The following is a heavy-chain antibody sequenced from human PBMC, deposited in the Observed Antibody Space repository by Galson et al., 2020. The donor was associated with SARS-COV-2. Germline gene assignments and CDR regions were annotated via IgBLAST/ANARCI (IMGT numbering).Heavy chain of an antibody. D-gene: IGHD6-19*01. CDR3: ARSLGRYPDSGGID. CDR2: IYSGGST. Sequence: GESLKISCAVSGFNVNSHYMSLVRQAPGKGPEWVSVIYSGGSTFYADSVKGRFTISRDNSKNTLFLQMNSLGVEDTAVYYCARSLGRYPDSGGIDWGQGTLVIVSS. V-gene: IGHV3-53*01. J-gene: IGHJ4*02. CDR1: GFNVNSHY.